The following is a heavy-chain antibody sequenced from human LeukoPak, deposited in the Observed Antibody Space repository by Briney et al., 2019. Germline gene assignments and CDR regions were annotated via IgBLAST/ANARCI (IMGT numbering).Heavy chain of an antibody. CDR1: GGSISNKY. J-gene: IGHJ4*02. CDR3: ARQGSSSFDFDY. Sequence: PSETLSLTCTVSGGSISNKYWSWIRQPPGKGLEWIGSIYHSGSTYYNPSLKSRVTISVDTSKNQFSLKLSSVTAADTAVYYCARQGSSSFDFDYWGQGTLVTVSS. CDR2: IYHSGST. D-gene: IGHD6-6*01. V-gene: IGHV4-59*08.